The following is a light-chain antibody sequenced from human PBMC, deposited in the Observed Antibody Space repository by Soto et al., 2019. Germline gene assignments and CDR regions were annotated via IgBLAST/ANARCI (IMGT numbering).Light chain of an antibody. J-gene: IGLJ1*01. CDR1: SSDVGAYNR. V-gene: IGLV2-14*01. CDR2: EVS. Sequence: QSALTPRGSGFGCPVRSITISCTGTSSDVGAYNRVSWYQQRSGKAPKLMLYEVSHRPSGVSNRFSGSKSGNTASLTISGLQAEDEADYYCLSYTISSSYVFGPGTTVTLL. CDR3: LSYTISSSYV.